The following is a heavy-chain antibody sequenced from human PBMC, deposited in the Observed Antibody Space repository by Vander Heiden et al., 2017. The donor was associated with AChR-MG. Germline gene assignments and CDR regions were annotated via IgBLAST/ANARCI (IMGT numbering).Heavy chain of an antibody. CDR1: GGPFSSYA. D-gene: IGHD3-22*01. V-gene: IGHV1-69*01. Sequence: QVQLVQSGAEVKKPGSSVKVACKVSGGPFSSYAISWVRQAPGQGLEWMGGIIPIFGTASYTQKFQGGVTITADESTSTEYMELSSLRSEDTAVYYCARGSGYRVYFDYWGQGTLVTVSS. CDR2: IIPIFGTA. J-gene: IGHJ4*02. CDR3: ARGSGYRVYFDY.